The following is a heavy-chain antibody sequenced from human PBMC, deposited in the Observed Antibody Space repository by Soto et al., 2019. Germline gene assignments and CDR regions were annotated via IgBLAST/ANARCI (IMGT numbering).Heavy chain of an antibody. D-gene: IGHD2-15*01. CDR1: GGSFSGYY. CDR3: ARWNCSGGSCYGPYGMDV. Sequence: SETLSLTCAVYGGSFSGYYWSWIRQPPGKGLEWIGEINHSGSTNYNPSLKSRVTISVDTSKNQFSLKLSSVTAADTAVYYCARWNCSGGSCYGPYGMDVWGQGTTVTVS. CDR2: INHSGST. V-gene: IGHV4-34*01. J-gene: IGHJ6*02.